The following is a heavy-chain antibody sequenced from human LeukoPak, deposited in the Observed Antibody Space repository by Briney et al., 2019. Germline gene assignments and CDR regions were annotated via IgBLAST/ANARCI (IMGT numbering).Heavy chain of an antibody. V-gene: IGHV1-2*02. CDR2: INPNSGGT. Sequence: ASVKVSCKASGYTFTGYYMHWVRQAPGQGLEWMGWINPNSGGTNYAQKFQGRVTMTRDTSISTAYMELSRLRSDDTAVYYCARDRGSGYSSGCQDYWGQGTLVTVSS. CDR1: GYTFTGYY. CDR3: ARDRGSGYSSGCQDY. J-gene: IGHJ4*02. D-gene: IGHD6-19*01.